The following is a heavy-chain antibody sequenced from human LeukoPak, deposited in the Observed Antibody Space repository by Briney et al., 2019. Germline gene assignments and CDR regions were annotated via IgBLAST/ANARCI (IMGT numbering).Heavy chain of an antibody. CDR1: GFTFSSYW. V-gene: IGHV3-74*01. CDR3: ARGAGVRGLDY. J-gene: IGHJ4*02. CDR2: INGDGSSI. D-gene: IGHD1-26*01. Sequence: PGGSLRLSCAASGFTFSSYWMHWVRQAPGKGLVWVSRINGDGSSITYADSVRGRFTISRDGTKNTLYLQINSLRAEETAVYYCARGAGVRGLDYWGQGTLVTVSS.